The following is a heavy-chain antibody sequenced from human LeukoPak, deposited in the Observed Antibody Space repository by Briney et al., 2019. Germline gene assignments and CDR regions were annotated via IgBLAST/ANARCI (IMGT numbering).Heavy chain of an antibody. D-gene: IGHD3-10*01. V-gene: IGHV1-18*01. CDR1: GYTFTSYG. J-gene: IGHJ6*02. CDR3: ARDVHYYGSGKYPRYYGMDV. CDR2: IGPNNGNT. Sequence: ASVKVSCKASGYTFTSYGISWVRQAPGQGLEWMGWIGPNNGNTNYAQNLQGRVTMTTDTSTGTAYMELRSLRSDDTAVYYCARDVHYYGSGKYPRYYGMDVWGQGTTVTVSS.